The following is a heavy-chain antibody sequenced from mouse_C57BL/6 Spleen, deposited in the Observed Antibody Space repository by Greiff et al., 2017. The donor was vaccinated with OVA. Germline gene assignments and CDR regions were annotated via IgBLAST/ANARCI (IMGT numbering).Heavy chain of an antibody. D-gene: IGHD1-2*01. CDR3: ARSGLGAYGSFDY. Sequence: QVQLKQSGAELVKPGASVKMSCKASGYTFTSYWITWVKQRPGQGLEWIGDIYPGSGSTNYNEKFKSKATLTVDTSSSTAYMQLSSLTSEDSAVYYCARSGLGAYGSFDYWGQGTTLTVSS. J-gene: IGHJ2*01. V-gene: IGHV1-55*01. CDR2: IYPGSGST. CDR1: GYTFTSYW.